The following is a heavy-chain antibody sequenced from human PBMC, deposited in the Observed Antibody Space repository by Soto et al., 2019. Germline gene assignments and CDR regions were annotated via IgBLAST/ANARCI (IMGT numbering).Heavy chain of an antibody. V-gene: IGHV1-2*02. CDR2: MDASSGGA. J-gene: IGHJ5*02. CDR1: GYTCTNYF. Sequence: ASVKIFCKASGYTCTNYFMPWAPIARGQGLVWMEYMDASSGGADYAQSFQGRVTMTRDTSISTVYMELIRLRFDDTAVYYCARVIRGAYYNSPLDTWGQGTVVTVS. D-gene: IGHD3-10*01. CDR3: ARVIRGAYYNSPLDT.